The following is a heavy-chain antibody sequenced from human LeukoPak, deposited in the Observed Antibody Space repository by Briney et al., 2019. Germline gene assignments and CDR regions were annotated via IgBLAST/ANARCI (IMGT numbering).Heavy chain of an antibody. J-gene: IGHJ4*02. Sequence: PSETLSLTCAVYGGSFSGYYWSWIRQPPGKGLEWIGEINHSGSTNYNPSLKSRVTISVDTSKNQFSLKLSSVTAADTAVYYCARATYCSSTSCYQDYWGQGTLVTVSS. CDR2: INHSGST. D-gene: IGHD2-2*01. CDR1: GGSFSGYY. CDR3: ARATYCSSTSCYQDY. V-gene: IGHV4-34*01.